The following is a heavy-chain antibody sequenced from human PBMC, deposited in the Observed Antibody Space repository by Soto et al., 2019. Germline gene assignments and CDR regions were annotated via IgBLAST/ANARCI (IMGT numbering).Heavy chain of an antibody. V-gene: IGHV1-69*01. D-gene: IGHD2-2*02. CDR1: GGTFSSYA. J-gene: IGHJ5*02. CDR3: ARDGRYCSSTSCYTNWFDP. Sequence: QVQLVQSGAEVKKPGSSVKVSCKASGGTFSSYAISWVRQAPGQGLEWMGGIIPIFGTANYAQKFQGRVTITTDESTSTAYMELSSLRSEDKAVYYCARDGRYCSSTSCYTNWFDPGGQGTLVTVSS. CDR2: IIPIFGTA.